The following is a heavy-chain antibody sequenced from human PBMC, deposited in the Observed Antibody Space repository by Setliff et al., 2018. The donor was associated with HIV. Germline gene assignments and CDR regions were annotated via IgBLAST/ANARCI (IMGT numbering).Heavy chain of an antibody. CDR2: ISYDGSKK. Sequence: GGSLRLSCAASGFTFRNYGMHWVRQAPGKGLEWVAIISYDGSKKYYADSVKGRFTVSRDNAENSVYLQMNGLRVDDTALYYCTRDGGEYWGEGTLVTVSS. D-gene: IGHD3-16*01. V-gene: IGHV3-30*12. CDR1: GFTFRNYG. J-gene: IGHJ4*02. CDR3: TRDGGEY.